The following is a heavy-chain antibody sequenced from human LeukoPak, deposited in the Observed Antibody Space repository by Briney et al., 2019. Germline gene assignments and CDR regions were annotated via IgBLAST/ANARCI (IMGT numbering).Heavy chain of an antibody. Sequence: VGALRLSCAASGFTFREDTMYWVRAAPGEGLAPTAFIRFDGSNTHYGDSVKGRCTISRDNSKNTLYLQMNSLRFEDTAVYYCAKVGGIVLAVYYYMDVWGKGTTV. CDR3: AKVGGIVLAVYYYMDV. V-gene: IGHV3-30*02. CDR2: IRFDGSNT. CDR1: GFTFREDT. D-gene: IGHD6-19*01. J-gene: IGHJ6*03.